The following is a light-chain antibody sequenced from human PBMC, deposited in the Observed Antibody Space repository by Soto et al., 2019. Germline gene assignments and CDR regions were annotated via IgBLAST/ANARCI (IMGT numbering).Light chain of an antibody. CDR3: SSYTSSGTFV. CDR1: SSDVGGYNY. CDR2: EVT. Sequence: QSALTQPASVSGSPGQSITISCTGTSSDVGGYNYVSWYQQHPGKAPKLMIYEVTSRPSGVSNRFSGSKSVNTASLTISGLQAEDEADYYCSSYTSSGTFVFGTGTKLTVL. J-gene: IGLJ1*01. V-gene: IGLV2-14*01.